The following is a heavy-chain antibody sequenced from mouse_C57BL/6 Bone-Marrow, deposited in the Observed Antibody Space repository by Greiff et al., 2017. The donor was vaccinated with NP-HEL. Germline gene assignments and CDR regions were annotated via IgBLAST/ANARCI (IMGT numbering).Heavy chain of an antibody. Sequence: QVQLQQPGAELVKPGASVKMSCKASGYTFPSYWITWVKQRPGQGLEWIGDIYPGSGSTNYNEKFKSKATLTVDTSSSTAYMQLSSLTSEDSAVYYWASEGFYYYGSPWFAYGGQGTLVTVSA. V-gene: IGHV1-55*01. CDR3: ASEGFYYYGSPWFAY. CDR1: GYTFPSYW. D-gene: IGHD1-1*01. CDR2: IYPGSGST. J-gene: IGHJ3*01.